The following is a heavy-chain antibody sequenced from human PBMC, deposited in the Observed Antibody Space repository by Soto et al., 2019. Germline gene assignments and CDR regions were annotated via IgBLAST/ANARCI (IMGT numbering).Heavy chain of an antibody. CDR2: IDYSGST. V-gene: IGHV4-31*03. CDR1: GGSVSSGGHY. J-gene: IGHJ4*02. Sequence: QVQLQESGPGLVKPSQTLSLTCTVSGGSVSSGGHYWSCIRQHPGKGLEWIGYIDYSGSTDYNPSLTGSLTISVDRSGNHFSLMLSSVTAADPAVYYCARLIARAVLDYLGQGTLVTVFS. CDR3: ARLIARAVLDY. D-gene: IGHD6-6*01.